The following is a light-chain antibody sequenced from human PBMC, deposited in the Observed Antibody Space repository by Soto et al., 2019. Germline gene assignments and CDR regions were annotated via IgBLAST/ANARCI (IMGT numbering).Light chain of an antibody. CDR1: QSVGSS. Sequence: EIVLTQSPATLSLSPGERATLSCRASQSVGSSLAWYQQKPGQAPRLLIHDASNRATGIPARFSGGGSETDFTLTISSLEPEDFAVYFCQQRSKWPLTFGGGTKVEIK. CDR3: QQRSKWPLT. CDR2: DAS. J-gene: IGKJ4*01. V-gene: IGKV3-11*01.